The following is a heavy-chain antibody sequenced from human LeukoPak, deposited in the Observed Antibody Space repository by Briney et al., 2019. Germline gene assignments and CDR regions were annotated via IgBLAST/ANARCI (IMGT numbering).Heavy chain of an antibody. Sequence: GGSLRLSCAASGFTFSSYGMHWVRQAPGKGLEWVAVIWYDGSNKYYADSVKGRFTISRDNSKNTLYLQMNSLRAEDTAVYSCAKSSAALPGYWGQGTLVTVSS. CDR2: IWYDGSNK. J-gene: IGHJ4*02. D-gene: IGHD2-2*01. CDR1: GFTFSSYG. CDR3: AKSSAALPGY. V-gene: IGHV3-33*06.